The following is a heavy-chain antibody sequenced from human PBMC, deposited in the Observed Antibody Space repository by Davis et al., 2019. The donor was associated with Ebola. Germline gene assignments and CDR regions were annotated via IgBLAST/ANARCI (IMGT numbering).Heavy chain of an antibody. D-gene: IGHD3-16*01. V-gene: IGHV1-46*01. Sequence: ASVKVSCKASGGTFSSYYMHWVRQAPGQGLEWMGIINPSGGSTRYAQKLQGRVTMTTDTSTSTAYMELRSLRSDDTAVYYCARVSHYDSFDPWGQGTLVTVSS. CDR2: INPSGGST. CDR3: ARVSHYDSFDP. CDR1: GGTFSSYY. J-gene: IGHJ5*02.